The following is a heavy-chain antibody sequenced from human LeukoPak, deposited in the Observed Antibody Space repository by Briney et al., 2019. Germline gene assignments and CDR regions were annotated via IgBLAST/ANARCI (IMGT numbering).Heavy chain of an antibody. V-gene: IGHV3-33*06. CDR1: GFTFSSYG. CDR3: AKFSSRVGGDVGYFDFDY. CDR2: ICHDGSNK. D-gene: IGHD2/OR15-2a*01. J-gene: IGHJ4*02. Sequence: GRSLRFSCAASGFTFSSYGMHWVRQAPGKGLEWVAVICHDGSNKYYADSVKGRFTISRDNSKNTLYLQMNSLRAEDTAVYYCAKFSSRVGGDVGYFDFDYWGQGTLVTVSS.